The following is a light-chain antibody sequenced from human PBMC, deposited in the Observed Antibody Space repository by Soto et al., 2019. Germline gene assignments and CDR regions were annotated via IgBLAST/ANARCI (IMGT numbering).Light chain of an antibody. V-gene: IGLV2-14*01. J-gene: IGLJ1*01. CDR1: SSDVGGYNY. CDR2: DVS. Sequence: QSALTQPASVSGSPGQSITISCTGTSSDVGGYNYVSWYQQHPGKAPKLMIYDVSNRPSGVSNRFSGSKSGNTASLTISGLQAEDEADYYCSSYTSSSPCVIGTGTKVT. CDR3: SSYTSSSPCV.